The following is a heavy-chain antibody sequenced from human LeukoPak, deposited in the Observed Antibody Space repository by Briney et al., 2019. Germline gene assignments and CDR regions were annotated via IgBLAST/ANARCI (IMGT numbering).Heavy chain of an antibody. J-gene: IGHJ4*02. CDR2: ISSNGGST. CDR1: GFTFSSYA. Sequence: GGSLRLSCAASGFTFSSYAMHWVRQAPGKGLEYVSAISSNGGSTYYANSVKGRFTISRDNSKNTLYLQMGSLRAEDMAVYYCARGGIVVVPAAITLPYFDYWGQGPLVTVSS. D-gene: IGHD2-2*02. CDR3: ARGGIVVVPAAITLPYFDY. V-gene: IGHV3-64*01.